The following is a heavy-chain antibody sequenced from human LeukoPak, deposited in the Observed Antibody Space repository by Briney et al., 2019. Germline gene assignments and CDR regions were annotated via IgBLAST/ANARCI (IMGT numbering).Heavy chain of an antibody. CDR3: ARTPNYTYYDILTGYFPPDY. CDR1: GFTFSSYG. D-gene: IGHD3-9*01. J-gene: IGHJ4*02. V-gene: IGHV3-30*03. Sequence: PGGSLRLSCAASGFTFSSYGMHWVRQAPGKGLEWVAVISYDGSNKYYADSVKGRFTISRDNSKNTLYLQMNSLRAEDTAVYYCARTPNYTYYDILTGYFPPDYWGQGTLVTVSS. CDR2: ISYDGSNK.